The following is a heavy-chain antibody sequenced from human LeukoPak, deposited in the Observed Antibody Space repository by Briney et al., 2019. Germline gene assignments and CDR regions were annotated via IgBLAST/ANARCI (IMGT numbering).Heavy chain of an antibody. D-gene: IGHD3-10*01. Sequence: GGSLRLSCAASGFTFSSYAMSWVRQAPGKGLEWVSAISGSGGSTYYADSVKGRFTISRDNSKNRLYLQMNSLRAEDTAVYYCANYYGSGSYSDYWGQGTLVTVSS. CDR1: GFTFSSYA. J-gene: IGHJ4*02. CDR3: ANYYGSGSYSDY. V-gene: IGHV3-23*01. CDR2: ISGSGGST.